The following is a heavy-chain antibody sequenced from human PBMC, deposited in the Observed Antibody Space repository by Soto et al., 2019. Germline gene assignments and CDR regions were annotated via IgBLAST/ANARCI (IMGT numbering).Heavy chain of an antibody. CDR3: GAPRRYSGYDGFDY. V-gene: IGHV1-69*13. J-gene: IGHJ4*02. Sequence: GASVKVSCKASGGTFSSYAISWVRQAPGQGLEWMGGIIPIFGTANYAQKFQGRVTITADESTSTAYMELSSLRSEDTAVYYCGAPRRYSGYDGFDYWGQGTLVTVSS. D-gene: IGHD5-12*01. CDR2: IIPIFGTA. CDR1: GGTFSSYA.